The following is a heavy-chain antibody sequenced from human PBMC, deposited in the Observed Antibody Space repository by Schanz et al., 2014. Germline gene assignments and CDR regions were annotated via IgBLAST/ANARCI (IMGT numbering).Heavy chain of an antibody. CDR2: IRYDGRNK. CDR1: GFTFISYD. CDR3: ARDGDFDY. Sequence: VQLVDSGGGLVQPGGSLRLSCVASGFTFISYDIHWVRQAPGKGLEWVAVIRYDGRNKNFVESVKGRFTISRDNSKNTLFLQMSSLRAEDTAVYYCARDGDFDYWGQGTLVTVSS. V-gene: IGHV3-33*01. J-gene: IGHJ4*02.